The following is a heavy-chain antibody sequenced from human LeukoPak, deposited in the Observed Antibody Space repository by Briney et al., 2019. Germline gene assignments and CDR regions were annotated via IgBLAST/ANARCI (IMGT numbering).Heavy chain of an antibody. J-gene: IGHJ4*02. V-gene: IGHV3-7*01. Sequence: GGSLRLSCEASGFTFSSYWMSWVRQAPGKGLEWVANIKQHGSEKNYVGSVKGRFTIFRDNAKKSLYLQMNSLRAEDTAVYYCARDVNWVFDYWGQGTLVTVSS. D-gene: IGHD7-27*01. CDR3: ARDVNWVFDY. CDR1: GFTFSSYW. CDR2: IKQHGSEK.